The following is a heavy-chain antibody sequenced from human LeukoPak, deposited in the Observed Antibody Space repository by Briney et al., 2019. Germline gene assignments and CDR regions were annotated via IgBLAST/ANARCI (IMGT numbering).Heavy chain of an antibody. V-gene: IGHV3-30-3*01. CDR2: ISYDGSNK. Sequence: GGSLRLSCAASGFTFSSYAMHWVRQAPGKGLEWVAVISYDGSNKYYADSVKGRFTISRDNSKNTLYLQMNILRAEDTAVYYCARDASGWILRYYFDCWGQGTLVTVSS. CDR1: GFTFSSYA. J-gene: IGHJ4*02. CDR3: ARDASGWILRYYFDC. D-gene: IGHD6-19*01.